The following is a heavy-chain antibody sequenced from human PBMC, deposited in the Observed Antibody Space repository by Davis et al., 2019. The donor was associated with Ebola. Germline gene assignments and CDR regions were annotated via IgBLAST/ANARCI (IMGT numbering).Heavy chain of an antibody. CDR1: GFTFSSYG. D-gene: IGHD7-27*01. CDR3: AREGIELTGAFDY. J-gene: IGHJ4*02. CDR2: ISYDGSNK. Sequence: PGGSLRLSCVASGFTFSSYGMSWVRQAPGKGLEWVAVISYDGSNKYYADSVKGRFTISRDNSKNTLYLQMNSLRAEDTAVYYCAREGIELTGAFDYWGQGTLVTVSS. V-gene: IGHV3-30*03.